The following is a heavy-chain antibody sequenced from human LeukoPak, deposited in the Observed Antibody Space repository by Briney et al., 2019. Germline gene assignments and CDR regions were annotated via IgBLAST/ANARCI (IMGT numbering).Heavy chain of an antibody. CDR1: GGSISSGGYY. J-gene: IGHJ3*02. V-gene: IGHV4-31*03. D-gene: IGHD3-22*01. Sequence: SQTLSLTCTVSGGSISSGGYYWSWIRQHPGKGLEWIGYIYYSGSTYYNPSLKSRVTISVDTSKNQFSLKLSSVTAADTAVYYCARDSSVYEVRAFDIWGQGTMVTVFS. CDR2: IYYSGST. CDR3: ARDSSVYEVRAFDI.